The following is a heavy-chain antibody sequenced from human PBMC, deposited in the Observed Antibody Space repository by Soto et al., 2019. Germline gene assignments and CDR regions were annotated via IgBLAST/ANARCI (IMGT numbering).Heavy chain of an antibody. CDR2: ISNGSKTI. CDR1: GFTFSSYS. V-gene: IGHV3-48*02. D-gene: IGHD3-9*01. Sequence: GSLRLSCVASGFTFSSYSVNWVRQAPGKGLEWISYISNGSKTIYYADSVKGRFTVSRDNAKNSQFLQMNSLRDEDTAVYYCVREDILGVRSFDYWGQGTLVTVSS. J-gene: IGHJ4*02. CDR3: VREDILGVRSFDY.